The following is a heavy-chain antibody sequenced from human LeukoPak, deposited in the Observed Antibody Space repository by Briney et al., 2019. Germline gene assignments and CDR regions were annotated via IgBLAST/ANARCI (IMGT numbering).Heavy chain of an antibody. CDR3: AKVSSRAGGYAFDI. CDR2: ISPSGDIT. J-gene: IGHJ3*02. Sequence: GGSLRLSCAASGFIFSSHGMNWVRQAPGKGLEWVSGISPSGDITYYADSVKGRFTISRDNSKNTVYLQMDSLRFEDAAVYYCAKVSSRAGGYAFDIWGQGTMVTVSS. CDR1: GFIFSSHG. D-gene: IGHD3-10*01. V-gene: IGHV3-23*01.